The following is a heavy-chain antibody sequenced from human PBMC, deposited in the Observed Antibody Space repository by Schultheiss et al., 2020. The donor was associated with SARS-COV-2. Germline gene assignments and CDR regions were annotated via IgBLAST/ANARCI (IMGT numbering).Heavy chain of an antibody. Sequence: SGPTLVKPTQTLTLTCTFSGFSLSTSGVGVGWIRQPPGKALEWLALIYWNDDKRYSPSLKSRLTITKDTSKNQVVLTMTNMDPVDTATYYCARIAEAVAGFDYWGQGTLVTVSS. D-gene: IGHD6-19*01. CDR3: ARIAEAVAGFDY. J-gene: IGHJ4*02. V-gene: IGHV2-5*01. CDR2: IYWNDDK. CDR1: GFSLSTSGVG.